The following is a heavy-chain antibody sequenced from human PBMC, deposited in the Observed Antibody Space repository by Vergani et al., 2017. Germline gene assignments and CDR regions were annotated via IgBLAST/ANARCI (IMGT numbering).Heavy chain of an antibody. Sequence: QVQLVQSGAEVKKPGSSVKVSCKASGGTFSSYTISWVRQAPGQGLEWMGRIIPILGIANYAQKLQGRVTSTADKSTSTAYMELSSLRSEDTAVYYCARARRGYSSSWGYYMDVWGKGTTVTVSS. D-gene: IGHD6-13*01. CDR3: ARARRGYSSSWGYYMDV. V-gene: IGHV1-69*02. CDR1: GGTFSSYT. CDR2: IIPILGIA. J-gene: IGHJ6*03.